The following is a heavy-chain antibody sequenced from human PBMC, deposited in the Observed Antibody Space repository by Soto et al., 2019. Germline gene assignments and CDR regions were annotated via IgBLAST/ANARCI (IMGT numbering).Heavy chain of an antibody. J-gene: IGHJ4*02. V-gene: IGHV3-11*01. CDR1: GFTVSSNY. CDR3: AKNPGYYYDSTGYHFDY. Sequence: PGGSLRLSCAASGFTVSSNYMSWVRQAPGKGLEWVSYISSSGSTIYYADSVKGRFTISRDNAKNSLYLQMNSLRAEDTAVYYCAKNPGYYYDSTGYHFDYWGQGTLVTVSS. CDR2: ISSSGSTI. D-gene: IGHD3-22*01.